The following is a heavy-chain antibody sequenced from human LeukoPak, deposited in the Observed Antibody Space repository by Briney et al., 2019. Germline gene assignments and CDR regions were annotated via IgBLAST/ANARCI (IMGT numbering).Heavy chain of an antibody. CDR2: MNPNSGNT. V-gene: IGHV1-8*01. J-gene: IGHJ6*03. CDR1: GYTFTSYD. CDR3: ARVRLYYYYMDV. Sequence: ASVKVSCKASGYTFTSYDINWVRQATGQGLEWMGWMNPNSGNTGYAQKFQGRVTMTRNTSISTAYTELSSLRSEDTAVYYCARVRLYYYYMDVWGKGTTVTVSS.